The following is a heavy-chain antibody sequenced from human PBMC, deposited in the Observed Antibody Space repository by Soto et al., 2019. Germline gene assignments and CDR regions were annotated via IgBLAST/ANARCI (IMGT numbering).Heavy chain of an antibody. J-gene: IGHJ6*02. V-gene: IGHV3-73*01. CDR2: IRSKANSYAT. CDR3: TQTGGWLVREGYYGMDV. CDR1: GFTFSGSA. D-gene: IGHD6-19*01. Sequence: EVQLVESGGGLVQPGGSLKLSCAASGFTFSGSAMHWVRQASGKGLEWVGRIRSKANSYATAYAASVKGRFTISRDDSKNTAYLQMNSLKTEDTAVYYCTQTGGWLVREGYYGMDVWGQGTTVTVSS.